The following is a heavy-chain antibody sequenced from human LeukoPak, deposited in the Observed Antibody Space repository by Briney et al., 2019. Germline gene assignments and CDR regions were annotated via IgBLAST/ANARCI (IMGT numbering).Heavy chain of an antibody. J-gene: IGHJ3*02. CDR3: AKSRVGATGDAFDI. D-gene: IGHD1-26*01. CDR2: IRTKGKSYAT. V-gene: IGHV3-73*01. Sequence: PGGSLRLSCAASGFTFSGSAMHWVRQASGKGLEWVGRIRTKGKSYATEYAASVKGRFIISRDNSKNTLYLQMNSLRAEDTAVYYCAKSRVGATGDAFDIWGQGTMVTVSS. CDR1: GFTFSGSA.